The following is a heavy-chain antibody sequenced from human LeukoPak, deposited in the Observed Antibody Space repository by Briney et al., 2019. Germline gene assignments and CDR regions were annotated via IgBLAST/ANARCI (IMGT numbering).Heavy chain of an antibody. D-gene: IGHD1-26*01. Sequence: GGSLRLSCAASGFSFNTYWVTWVRQAPGKGLEWVANIKRDGSEKYYVDSVKGRFTISRDNAKNSLYLQMNSLRAEDTAVYYCASCGNYYGFLYYFEYWGQGTLVTVSS. V-gene: IGHV3-7*01. J-gene: IGHJ4*02. CDR3: ASCGNYYGFLYYFEY. CDR2: IKRDGSEK. CDR1: GFSFNTYW.